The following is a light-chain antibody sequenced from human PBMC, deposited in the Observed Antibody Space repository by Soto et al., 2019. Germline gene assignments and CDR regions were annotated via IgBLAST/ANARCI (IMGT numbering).Light chain of an antibody. CDR2: GAS. CDR3: LQYNILPRS. CDR1: QSVSSN. J-gene: IGKJ4*01. Sequence: ETVMTQSPATLSVSPGEGATLSCRASQSVSSNLVWYQHRPGQAPRLLIYGASTRATDIPARFSGSGSGPKLSLTISCLRSYQYAFYYCLQYNILPRSFGGGTKV. V-gene: IGKV3-15*01.